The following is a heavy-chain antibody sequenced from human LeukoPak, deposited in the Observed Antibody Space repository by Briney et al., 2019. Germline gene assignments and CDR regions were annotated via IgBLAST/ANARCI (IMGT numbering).Heavy chain of an antibody. CDR1: GGSFSGYY. D-gene: IGHD6-13*01. Sequence: SETLSLTCAVSGGSFSGYYWNWIRQSPGKGLEWIGEINHSGSTHYNPSLKSRVTISVDTSQKQFSLRLTSVTAADTAVYYCARGRYLTTSGGAAAGFLDYWGQGTLVTVSS. V-gene: IGHV4-34*01. J-gene: IGHJ4*02. CDR3: ARGRYLTTSGGAAAGFLDY. CDR2: INHSGST.